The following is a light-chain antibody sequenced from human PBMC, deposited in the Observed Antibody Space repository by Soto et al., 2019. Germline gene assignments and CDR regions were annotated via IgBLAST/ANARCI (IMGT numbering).Light chain of an antibody. CDR1: QTLSSW. CDR2: DAS. J-gene: IGKJ1*01. CDR3: QQYNSYWPT. Sequence: DIRMTQSPSTLSASVGDRVTITCRATQTLSSWLAWYQHKPGKAPNLLIYDASSLASGVPSRFSGSGSGTEFTLTISSLQPDDFATYYCQQYNSYWPTFGQGTKVELK. V-gene: IGKV1-5*01.